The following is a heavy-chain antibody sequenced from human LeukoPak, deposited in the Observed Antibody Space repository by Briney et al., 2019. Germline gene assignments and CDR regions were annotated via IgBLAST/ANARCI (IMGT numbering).Heavy chain of an antibody. CDR2: IYSGGRT. J-gene: IGHJ4*02. Sequence: GGSLRLSCADSGFTVSSNYMSWVRQAPGKGLEWVSVIYSGGRTYYADSVKGRFTISRDNSKNTLYLQTNSLRAEDTAVYYCARSSGSYLYFDNWGQGTLVTVSS. CDR1: GFTVSSNY. V-gene: IGHV3-53*01. D-gene: IGHD1-26*01. CDR3: ARSSGSYLYFDN.